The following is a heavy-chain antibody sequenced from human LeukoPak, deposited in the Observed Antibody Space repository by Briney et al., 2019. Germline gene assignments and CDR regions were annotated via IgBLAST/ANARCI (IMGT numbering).Heavy chain of an antibody. CDR1: GYSISSGYY. CDR2: IYHSGST. CDR3: ARVEYSSGWYFDY. D-gene: IGHD6-19*01. J-gene: IGHJ4*02. Sequence: KSSETLSLTCAVSGYSISSGYYWGWIRQPPGKGLEWIGSIYHSGSTYYNPSLKSRVTISVDTSKNQFSLKLSSVTAADTAVHYCARVEYSSGWYFDYWGQGTLVTVSS. V-gene: IGHV4-38-2*01.